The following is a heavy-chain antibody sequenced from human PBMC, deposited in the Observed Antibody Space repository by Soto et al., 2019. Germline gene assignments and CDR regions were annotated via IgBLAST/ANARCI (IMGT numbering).Heavy chain of an antibody. Sequence: PSETLSLTCTVSGGSIRSGNYYCTWIRQHPGKGLEWMGYISYSGNTYYNPSLKSRVTISLDTSKNQFSLKLSSVTAADTAVYYCAREGSGYDHTFFDYWGQGTLVTVSS. CDR1: GGSIRSGNYY. CDR2: ISYSGNT. D-gene: IGHD5-12*01. V-gene: IGHV4-30-4*01. J-gene: IGHJ4*02. CDR3: AREGSGYDHTFFDY.